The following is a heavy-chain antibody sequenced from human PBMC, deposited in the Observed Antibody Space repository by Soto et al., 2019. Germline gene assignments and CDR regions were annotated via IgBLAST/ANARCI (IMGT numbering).Heavy chain of an antibody. J-gene: IGHJ4*02. Sequence: EVQLVESGGGLVQPGGSLRLSCAASGFTFSRYWMSWVRQAPGKGLEWVANIKQDGSETYYVDSVEGRFTISRDNAKNSLYLQMNSLRAEDTAVYYCARFDGYSSSWSFDYWGQGTLVTVSS. D-gene: IGHD6-13*01. CDR2: IKQDGSET. CDR3: ARFDGYSSSWSFDY. CDR1: GFTFSRYW. V-gene: IGHV3-7*01.